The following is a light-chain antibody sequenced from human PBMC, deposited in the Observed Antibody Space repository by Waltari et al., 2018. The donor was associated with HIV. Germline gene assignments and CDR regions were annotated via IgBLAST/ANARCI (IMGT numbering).Light chain of an antibody. CDR2: EVT. CDR3: SSYGDSLRVL. J-gene: IGLJ3*02. V-gene: IGLV2-8*01. Sequence: QSALTQPPSASGSLGQSVTISCTGSSSDIGAYDSVSWFQQHPRSAPNLLLYEVTRLPSTVSDRFSGSRSGSTAFLTVAGLQPDDEATYFCSSYGDSLRVLFGGGTNVTVL. CDR1: SSDIGAYDS.